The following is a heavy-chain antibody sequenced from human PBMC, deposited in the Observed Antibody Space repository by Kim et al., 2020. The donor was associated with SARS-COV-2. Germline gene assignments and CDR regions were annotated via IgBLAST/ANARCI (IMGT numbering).Heavy chain of an antibody. Sequence: TNYHPSLKSRVTISVDTSKNQFSLKLSSVTAADTAVYYCARRGWADAFDIWGQGTMVTVSS. CDR3: ARRGWADAFDI. V-gene: IGHV4-59*01. J-gene: IGHJ3*02. CDR2: T. D-gene: IGHD3-16*01.